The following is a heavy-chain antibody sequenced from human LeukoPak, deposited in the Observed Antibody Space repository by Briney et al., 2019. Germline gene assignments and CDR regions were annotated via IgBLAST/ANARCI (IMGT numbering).Heavy chain of an antibody. J-gene: IGHJ4*02. Sequence: SETPSLTCAVYGGSFSGYYWSWIRQPPGKGLEWIGEINHSGSTNYNPSLKSRVTISVDTSKNQFSLKLSSVTAADTAVYYCARGHGTNGVCYLYWGQGTLVTVSS. CDR3: ARGHGTNGVCYLY. D-gene: IGHD2-8*01. CDR1: GGSFSGYY. CDR2: INHSGST. V-gene: IGHV4-34*01.